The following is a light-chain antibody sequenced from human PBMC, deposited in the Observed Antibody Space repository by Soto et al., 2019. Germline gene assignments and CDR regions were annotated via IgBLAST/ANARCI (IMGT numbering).Light chain of an antibody. CDR3: CSYTGSYTLM. CDR1: SSDVGAYHL. V-gene: IGLV2-23*01. CDR2: ETT. Sequence: QSVLTQPASVSGSPGQSITISCSGTSSDVGAYHLVSWYQHHPGKVPQLIIHETTKRPSGVSNRFSGSKSGNTASLTISGLQAEDEADYYCCSYTGSYTLMFGGGTKSPS. J-gene: IGLJ3*02.